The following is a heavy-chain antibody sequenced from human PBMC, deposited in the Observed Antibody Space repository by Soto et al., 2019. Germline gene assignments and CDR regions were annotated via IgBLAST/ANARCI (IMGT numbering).Heavy chain of an antibody. CDR3: ARRSYSSGYYYTSDGMDV. Sequence: QLQLQESGPGLVKPSETLSLTCTVSGGSISSSSYYWGWIRQPPGKGLEWIGSIYYSGSTYYNPSLKSRVTISVDTSKNQFSLKLSSVTAADTAVYYCARRSYSSGYYYTSDGMDVWGQGTTVTVSS. V-gene: IGHV4-39*01. CDR2: IYYSGST. CDR1: GGSISSSSYY. D-gene: IGHD3-22*01. J-gene: IGHJ6*02.